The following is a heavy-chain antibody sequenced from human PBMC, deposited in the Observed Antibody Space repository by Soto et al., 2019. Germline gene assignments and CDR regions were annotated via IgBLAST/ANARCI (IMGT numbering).Heavy chain of an antibody. CDR2: IYYSGST. J-gene: IGHJ4*02. D-gene: IGHD6-13*01. CDR1: GGSISSGGYY. V-gene: IGHV4-31*03. Sequence: PSETLSLTCTVSGGSISSGGYYWSWIRQHPGKGLEWIGYIYYSGSTYYNPSLKSRVTISVDTSKNQFSLKLSSVTAADTAVYYCARNNGGSSWYMNLDYWGQGTLVTVSS. CDR3: ARNNGGSSWYMNLDY.